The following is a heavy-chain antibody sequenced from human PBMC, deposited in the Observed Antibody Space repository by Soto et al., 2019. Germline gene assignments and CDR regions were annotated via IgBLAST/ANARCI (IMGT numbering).Heavy chain of an antibody. CDR3: AKDAKGGIYYFDY. J-gene: IGHJ4*02. V-gene: IGHV3-23*01. CDR1: GFIFSDYA. Sequence: GGSLRLSCAASGFIFSDYAMTWARQAPGKGLEWVSAINNNGGSTYYADTVRGRFTISRDNSKKTLYLQMSSLRAEDTAVYFCAKDAKGGIYYFDYWGQGTLVTVSS. CDR2: INNNGGST. D-gene: IGHD1-26*01.